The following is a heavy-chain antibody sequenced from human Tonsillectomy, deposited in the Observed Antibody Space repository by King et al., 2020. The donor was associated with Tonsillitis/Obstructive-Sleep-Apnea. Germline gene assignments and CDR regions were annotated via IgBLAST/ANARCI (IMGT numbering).Heavy chain of an antibody. CDR1: GGSISSYY. CDR3: ARDMVLEAGGDAFDI. CDR2: IHYSGST. D-gene: IGHD2-8*01. Sequence: HLQESGPGLVKPSETLSLTCTVSGGSISSYYWNWIRQPPGKGLEWIGYIHYSGSTNYNPSLKSRVTISVDTSKNQFSLKLSSVTAADTAVYYCARDMVLEAGGDAFDIWGQGTMVTVSS. J-gene: IGHJ3*02. V-gene: IGHV4-59*01.